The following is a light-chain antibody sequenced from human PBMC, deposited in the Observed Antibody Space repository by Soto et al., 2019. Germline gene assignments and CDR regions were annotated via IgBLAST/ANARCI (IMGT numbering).Light chain of an antibody. J-gene: IGKJ1*01. Sequence: EIVLTQSPGTLSLSPGEGATLSCRASQSVSTNFFAWYQQKPGQAPRLLIYGASTRATGIPDRFSGSGSGKDFPLTISRLEPEDFAVYSCQQYGRTSWTFGQGTKV. V-gene: IGKV3-20*01. CDR2: GAS. CDR1: QSVSTNF. CDR3: QQYGRTSWT.